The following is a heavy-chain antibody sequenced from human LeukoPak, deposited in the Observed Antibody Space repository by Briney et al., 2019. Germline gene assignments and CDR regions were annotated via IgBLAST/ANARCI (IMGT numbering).Heavy chain of an antibody. CDR2: YNHSGDT. D-gene: IGHD5-24*01. J-gene: IGHJ4*02. Sequence: SETLSLTCAVFGGSFCGYNWNWIRQPPGKGLEGIREYNHSGDTKYNPSLKSRVTISLDTSKHQFSLKLNSVTAADTAVYYCARGTYTEMSTIMGHFDCWGQGTLVTVSS. CDR3: ARGTYTEMSTIMGHFDC. V-gene: IGHV4-34*01. CDR1: GGSFCGYN.